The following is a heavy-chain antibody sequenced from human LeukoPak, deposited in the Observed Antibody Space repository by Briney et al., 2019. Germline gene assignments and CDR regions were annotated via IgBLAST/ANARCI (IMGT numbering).Heavy chain of an antibody. J-gene: IGHJ4*02. Sequence: SVKVSCKASGGTFSSYAISWVRQAPGQGLEWMGRIIPISGTANYAQKFQGRVTITTDESTSTAYMELSSLRSEDTAVYYCAREVYYYDSSGYPKPYYFDYWGQGTLVTVSS. CDR3: AREVYYYDSSGYPKPYYFDY. D-gene: IGHD3-22*01. CDR1: GGTFSSYA. CDR2: IIPISGTA. V-gene: IGHV1-69*05.